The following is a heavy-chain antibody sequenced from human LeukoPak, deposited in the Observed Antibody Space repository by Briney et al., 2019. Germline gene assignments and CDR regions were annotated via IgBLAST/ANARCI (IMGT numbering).Heavy chain of an antibody. CDR1: GYTFTSYG. CDR3: ARDPGVLGWLRFTFDY. CDR2: ISAYNGNT. Sequence: GASVKVSCKASGYTFTSYGISWVRQAPGQGLEWMGWISAYNGNTNYAQKLQGRVTMTTDTSTSTAYMELRSLRSDDTAVYYCARDPGVLGWLRFTFDYWGQGTLVTVSS. V-gene: IGHV1-18*01. D-gene: IGHD5-12*01. J-gene: IGHJ4*02.